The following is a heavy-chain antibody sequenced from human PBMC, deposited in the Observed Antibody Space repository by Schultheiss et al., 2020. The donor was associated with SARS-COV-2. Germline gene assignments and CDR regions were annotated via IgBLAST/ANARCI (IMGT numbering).Heavy chain of an antibody. D-gene: IGHD6-13*01. CDR3: ARGARQQLPRDYYYGMDV. Sequence: GGSLRLSCAASGFTFSSYAMSWVRQAPGKGLEWVSAISGSGGSTYYADSVKGRFTISRDNSKNTLYLQMNSLRAEDTAVYYCARGARQQLPRDYYYGMDVWGQGTTVTVSS. V-gene: IGHV3-23*01. J-gene: IGHJ6*02. CDR2: ISGSGGST. CDR1: GFTFSSYA.